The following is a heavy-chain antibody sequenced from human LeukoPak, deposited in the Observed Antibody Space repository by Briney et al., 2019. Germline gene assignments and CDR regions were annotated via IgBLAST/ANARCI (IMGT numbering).Heavy chain of an antibody. V-gene: IGHV4-59*01. Sequence: PSQTLSLTCTVSGGSISSYYWSGFRQSPGTGLEWIGSIYHTGSTNYNPSLKSRVTISVDKSKNQFSLKLSSLTAADTAVYYCARANYFDYWAREPWSPSPQ. J-gene: IGHJ4*02. CDR1: GGSISSYY. CDR2: IYHTGST. CDR3: ARANYFDY.